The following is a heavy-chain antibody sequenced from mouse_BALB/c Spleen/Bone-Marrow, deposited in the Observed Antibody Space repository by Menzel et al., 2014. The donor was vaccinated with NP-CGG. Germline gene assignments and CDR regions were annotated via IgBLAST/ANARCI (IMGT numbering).Heavy chain of an antibody. CDR2: ISSGGSA. CDR1: GFTFSNFA. J-gene: IGHJ2*01. D-gene: IGHD2-4*01. V-gene: IGHV5-6-5*01. CDR3: ARGYDYDFDY. Sequence: EVQVVESGGGLVKPGGSLKLSCAASGFTFSNFAMSWVRQTPDKRLEWVASISSGGSAYYPDSVKGRLSISRDNARDILFLQMSSLRSEDTAMYYCARGYDYDFDYGGQGTTLTVSS.